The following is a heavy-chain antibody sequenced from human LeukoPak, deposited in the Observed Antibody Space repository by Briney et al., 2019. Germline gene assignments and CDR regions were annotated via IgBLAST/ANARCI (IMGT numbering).Heavy chain of an antibody. CDR3: AKDGTGCGGDCYSDY. V-gene: IGHV3-23*01. CDR1: GFTFSAYG. Sequence: GGSLRLSCAASGFTFSAYGMSWFRQAPGKGLEWVSAITYSSGNTYYADSVKGRFTISRDDSKNTLYLQMNSLRAEDTALYYCAKDGTGCGGDCYSDYWGQGTLVTVSS. CDR2: ITYSSGNT. J-gene: IGHJ4*02. D-gene: IGHD2-21*02.